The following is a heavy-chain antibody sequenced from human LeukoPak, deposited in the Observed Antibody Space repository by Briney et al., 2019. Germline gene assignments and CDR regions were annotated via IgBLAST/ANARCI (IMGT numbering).Heavy chain of an antibody. V-gene: IGHV4-61*01. CDR2: IYYSGST. CDR1: GGSVSSGSSY. Sequence: SETLSLTCTVSGGSVSSGSSYWSWIRQPPGKGLEWIGYIYYSGSTNYNPSLKSRVTISVDTSKNQFSLKLSSVTAADTAVYYCARDFPVAAAGYYYYYYMDVWGKGTTVTVSS. CDR3: ARDFPVAAAGYYYYYYMDV. J-gene: IGHJ6*03. D-gene: IGHD6-13*01.